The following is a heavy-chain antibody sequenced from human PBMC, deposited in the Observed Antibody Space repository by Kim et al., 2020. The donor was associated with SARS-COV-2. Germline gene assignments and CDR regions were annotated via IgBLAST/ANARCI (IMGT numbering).Heavy chain of an antibody. J-gene: IGHJ4*02. V-gene: IGHV3-30*18. CDR1: GFTFSSYG. CDR2: ISYDGSNK. CDR3: AKDSGRITMIVVVITGIDY. Sequence: GGSLRLSCAASGFTFSSYGMHWVRQAPGKGREWVAVISYDGSNKYYADSVKGRFTISRDNSKNTLYLQMNSLRAEDTAVYYCAKDSGRITMIVVVITGIDYWGQGTLVTVSS. D-gene: IGHD3-22*01.